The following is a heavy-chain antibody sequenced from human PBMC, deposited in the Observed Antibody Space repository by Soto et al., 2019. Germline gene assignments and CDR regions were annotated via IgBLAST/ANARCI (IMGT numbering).Heavy chain of an antibody. CDR2: IGGSGDGT. Sequence: GGSLRLSCEASGFTFSSYTMNWVRRAPGKGLEWVATIGGSGDGTYYGDSVKGRFTISRDNSKNTVYLQMNGLRHEDTAVYYCARERAIAATGIFYYWGQGTLVTVSS. V-gene: IGHV3-23*01. J-gene: IGHJ4*02. CDR1: GFTFSSYT. D-gene: IGHD6-13*01. CDR3: ARERAIAATGIFYY.